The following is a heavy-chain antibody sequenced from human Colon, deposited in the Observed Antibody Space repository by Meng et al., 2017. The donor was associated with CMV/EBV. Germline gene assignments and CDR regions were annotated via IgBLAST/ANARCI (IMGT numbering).Heavy chain of an antibody. Sequence: ASVKVSCKASGYTFTSYGISWVRQAPGQGLEWMGWITAYNGNRNYAERFQDRVTMTTDAATNTTQMELRSLRSDDTAIYYCARGSYLGTFDYWGQGTLVTVSS. D-gene: IGHD2/OR15-2a*01. V-gene: IGHV1-18*01. CDR2: ITAYNGNR. J-gene: IGHJ4*02. CDR3: ARGSYLGTFDY. CDR1: GYTFTSYG.